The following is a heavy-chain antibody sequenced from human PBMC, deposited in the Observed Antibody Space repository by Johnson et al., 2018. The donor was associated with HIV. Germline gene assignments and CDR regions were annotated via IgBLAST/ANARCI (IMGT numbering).Heavy chain of an antibody. Sequence: QVQLVESGGGVVQPGRSLRLSCAASGFTFSSYAMHWVRQAPGKGLEWVAVISYDGSNKYYADSVKGRFTISRDNSKNTLYLQVGSLRAEDMAVYYGARGQGASKWEPFGGDAVDSWGQGTLVTVSS. CDR3: ARGQGASKWEPFGGDAVDS. J-gene: IGHJ3*02. CDR2: ISYDGSNK. D-gene: IGHD1-26*01. V-gene: IGHV3-30*14. CDR1: GFTFSSYA.